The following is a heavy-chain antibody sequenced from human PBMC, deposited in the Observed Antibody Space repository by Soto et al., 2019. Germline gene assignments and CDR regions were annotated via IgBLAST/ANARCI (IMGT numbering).Heavy chain of an antibody. J-gene: IGHJ4*02. D-gene: IGHD6-19*01. CDR1: GFTFSTYV. Sequence: EVQPLESGGHLVQPGGSLRLSCAASGFTFSTYVMTWVRQAPGKGLEWVSTITGSGTNVYYADSVKGRFTISRDNSKSTLYLQMNSLRAEDTAVYYCAKTSGWREFDFWVQGTLVTVSS. V-gene: IGHV3-23*01. CDR3: AKTSGWREFDF. CDR2: ITGSGTNV.